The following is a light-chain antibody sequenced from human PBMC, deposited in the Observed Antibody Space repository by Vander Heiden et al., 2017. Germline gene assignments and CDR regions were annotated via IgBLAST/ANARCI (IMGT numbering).Light chain of an antibody. CDR2: KDR. Sequence: SYELTQPPSVSVSPGQTARITCSGDALPNQYAYWYQQKPGQAPVLVIHKDRERPSGIPERFSGSSSRTTGTLTISGGQAEDEADYYWQSADSSGTYVFGTGTKVTVL. V-gene: IGLV3-25*03. CDR3: QSADSSGTYV. CDR1: ALPNQY. J-gene: IGLJ1*01.